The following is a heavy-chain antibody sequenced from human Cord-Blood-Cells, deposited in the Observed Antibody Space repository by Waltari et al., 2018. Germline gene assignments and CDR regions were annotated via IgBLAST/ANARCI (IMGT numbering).Heavy chain of an antibody. CDR3: ARGLNYDILTGYPDY. V-gene: IGHV1-3*01. CDR1: GYTFTSYA. D-gene: IGHD3-9*01. CDR2: INAGNGNT. J-gene: IGHJ4*02. Sequence: QVQLVQSGAEVKKPGASVKVSCKASGYTFTSYAIPLVRQAPGQRLEWMGWINAGNGNTKYSQKFQGRVTITRDTSASTAYMELSSLRSEDTAVYYCARGLNYDILTGYPDYWGQGTLVTVSS.